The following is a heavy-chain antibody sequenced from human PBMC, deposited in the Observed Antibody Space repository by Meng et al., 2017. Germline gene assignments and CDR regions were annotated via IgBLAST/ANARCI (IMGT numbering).Heavy chain of an antibody. Sequence: VQLVPSGGEVKKPGASVKVSCNASGGTFSSYTISWVRQAPGQGLEWMGRIIPILGIANYAQKFQGRVTITADKSTSTAYMELSSLRSEDTAVYYCARVISYYFDYWGQGTLVTVSS. CDR2: IIPILGIA. CDR1: GGTFSSYT. CDR3: ARVISYYFDY. J-gene: IGHJ4*02. V-gene: IGHV1-69*02.